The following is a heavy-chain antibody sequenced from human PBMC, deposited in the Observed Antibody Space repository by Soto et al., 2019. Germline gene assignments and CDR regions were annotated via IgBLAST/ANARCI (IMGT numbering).Heavy chain of an antibody. Sequence: QVQLVESGGGLVKPGGSLRLSCAASGFTFSDYYMSWIRQAPGKGLEWVSYISSSSSYTNYADSVKGRFTISRDNAKNSLYLQMNSLRAEDTAVYYCARGGRRTAWGPDHDAFDIWGQGTMVTVSS. V-gene: IGHV3-11*05. J-gene: IGHJ3*02. D-gene: IGHD3-16*01. CDR3: ARGGRRTAWGPDHDAFDI. CDR1: GFTFSDYY. CDR2: ISSSSSYT.